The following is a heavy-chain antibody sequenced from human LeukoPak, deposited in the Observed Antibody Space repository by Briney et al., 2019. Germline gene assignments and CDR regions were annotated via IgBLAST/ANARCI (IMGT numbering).Heavy chain of an antibody. Sequence: SQTLSLTCAVSGGSISSGGYSWSWIRQPPGQGLEWIGYIYHSGSTYYNPSLKSRVTISVDRSKNQFSLKLSSVTAADTAVYYCAARGAYDSSGYLAYWGQGTLVTVSS. CDR3: AARGAYDSSGYLAY. CDR2: IYHSGST. J-gene: IGHJ4*02. D-gene: IGHD3-22*01. V-gene: IGHV4-30-2*01. CDR1: GGSISSGGYS.